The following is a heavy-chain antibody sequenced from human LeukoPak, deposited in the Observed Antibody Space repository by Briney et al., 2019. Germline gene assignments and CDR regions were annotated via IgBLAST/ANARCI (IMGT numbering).Heavy chain of an antibody. CDR3: AKSGVGGLRGGYFDY. V-gene: IGHV3-30*18. J-gene: IGHJ4*02. CDR2: ISYDGSNK. CDR1: GFTFSSYA. D-gene: IGHD4-17*01. Sequence: PGGSLRLSCAASGFTFSSYAMHWVRQAPGKGLEWVAVISYDGSNKYGDSVKGRFTISRDNSKNTLYLQMNSLRAEDTAVYYCAKSGVGGLRGGYFDYWGQGTLVTVSS.